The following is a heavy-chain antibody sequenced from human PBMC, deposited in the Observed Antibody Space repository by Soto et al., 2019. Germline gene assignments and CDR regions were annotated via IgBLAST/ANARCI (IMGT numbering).Heavy chain of an antibody. Sequence: LEWMGIIYPGDSDTRYSPSSQGQVTISADKSISTAYLQWSSLEASDTAMYYCAIPPTRGPGGYYYFDYWGQGTLVTVSS. CDR2: IYPGDSDT. J-gene: IGHJ4*02. V-gene: IGHV5-51*01. D-gene: IGHD3-22*01. CDR3: AIPPTRGPGGYYYFDY.